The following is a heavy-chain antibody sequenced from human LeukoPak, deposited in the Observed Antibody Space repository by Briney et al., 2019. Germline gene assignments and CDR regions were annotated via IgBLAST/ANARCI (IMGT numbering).Heavy chain of an antibody. Sequence: GGSLRLSCAASGFTFSSYWMHWVRQAPGKGLLWVSRINSDGSDTTYADSVKGRFSISRDNAKNTLHLHMNSLRAEDTAVYYCARSPAWELRPFGYWGQGTLVTVSS. J-gene: IGHJ4*02. CDR3: ARSPAWELRPFGY. V-gene: IGHV3-74*01. D-gene: IGHD1-26*01. CDR2: INSDGSDT. CDR1: GFTFSSYW.